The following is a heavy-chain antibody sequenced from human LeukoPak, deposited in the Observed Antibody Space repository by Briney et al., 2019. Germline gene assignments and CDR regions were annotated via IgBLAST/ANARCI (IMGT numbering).Heavy chain of an antibody. Sequence: TGGSLRLSCAASGXTVSNNYMSWVRQAPGKGLEWVSVVYGGGSTYYADSVKGRFTISRDNSKNSLYLQINSLRTEDTAVYYCAKANPLIVGARAGGPINFWGQGTMVTVSS. CDR2: VYGGGST. V-gene: IGHV3-53*05. CDR3: AKANPLIVGARAGGPINF. J-gene: IGHJ3*01. D-gene: IGHD1-26*01. CDR1: GXTVSNNY.